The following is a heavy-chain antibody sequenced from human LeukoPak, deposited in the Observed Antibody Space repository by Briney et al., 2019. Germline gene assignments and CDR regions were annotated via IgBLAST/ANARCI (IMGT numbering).Heavy chain of an antibody. CDR3: ARLNFAVDTAMVISSEDGAFDI. J-gene: IGHJ3*02. Sequence: GESLKISCKGSGYRFTSYWIGWVRPMPGKGLEWMGIIYPGDSDTRYSPSFQGQVTISADKSISTAYLQWSSLKASDTTMYYCARLNFAVDTAMVISSEDGAFDIWGQGTMVTVSS. CDR2: IYPGDSDT. V-gene: IGHV5-51*01. D-gene: IGHD5-18*01. CDR1: GYRFTSYW.